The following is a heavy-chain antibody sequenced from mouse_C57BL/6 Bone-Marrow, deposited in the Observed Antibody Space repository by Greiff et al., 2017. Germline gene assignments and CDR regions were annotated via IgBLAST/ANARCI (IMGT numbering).Heavy chain of an antibody. J-gene: IGHJ4*01. CDR3: ARLGTTVVGYAMDY. CDR2: INPGSGGT. V-gene: IGHV1-54*01. Sequence: QVQLQQSGAELVRPGTSVKVSCKASGYAFTNYLIEWVKQRPGQGLEWIGVINPGSGGTNYNEKFKGKATLTADKSSSTAYMQLSSLTSEDSAVYFCARLGTTVVGYAMDYWGQGTSVTVSS. CDR1: GYAFTNYL. D-gene: IGHD1-1*01.